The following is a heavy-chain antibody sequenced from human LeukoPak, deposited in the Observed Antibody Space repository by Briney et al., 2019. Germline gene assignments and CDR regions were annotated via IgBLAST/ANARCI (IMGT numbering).Heavy chain of an antibody. CDR2: IYTSGST. D-gene: IGHD3-10*01. CDR1: GGSISSNY. J-gene: IGHJ3*02. V-gene: IGHV4-4*07. CDR3: ARVYYYGSGNAFDI. Sequence: SETLSLTCTVSGGSISSNYWSWIRQPAGKGLEWIGRIYTSGSTNYNPSLKSRVTMSVDTSKNQFSLKLSSVTAADTAVYYCARVYYYGSGNAFDIWGQGTMVTVSS.